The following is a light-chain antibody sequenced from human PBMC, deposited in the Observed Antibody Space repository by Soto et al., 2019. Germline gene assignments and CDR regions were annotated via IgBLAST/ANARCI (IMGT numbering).Light chain of an antibody. Sequence: QSALTQPDSVSESPGQSITISCTGTSSDVGTLNLVSWYQLHPGKVPKLIIYEGNKRPSGVSDRFSGSKSGNTTSLTISGRHDEDEADYYCCSDAGSNTYVFGGGTKLTVL. CDR1: SSDVGTLNL. V-gene: IGLV2-23*01. CDR2: EGN. J-gene: IGLJ3*02. CDR3: CSDAGSNTYV.